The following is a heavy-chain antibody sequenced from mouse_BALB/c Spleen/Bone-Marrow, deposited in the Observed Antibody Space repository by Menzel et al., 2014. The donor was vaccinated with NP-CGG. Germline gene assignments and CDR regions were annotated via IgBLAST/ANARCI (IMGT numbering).Heavy chain of an antibody. D-gene: IGHD4-1*01. J-gene: IGHJ4*01. Sequence: EVQLQQSGAELVKPGASVKLSCTASGFNTKDTYMHWVKQRPEQGLEWIGRIDPANGNTKYDPKFQGKATITADTSSNTVYLQLSSLTSEDTAVYYCARWEYYAMDYWGQGTSVTVSS. CDR3: ARWEYYAMDY. V-gene: IGHV14-3*02. CDR1: GFNTKDTY. CDR2: IDPANGNT.